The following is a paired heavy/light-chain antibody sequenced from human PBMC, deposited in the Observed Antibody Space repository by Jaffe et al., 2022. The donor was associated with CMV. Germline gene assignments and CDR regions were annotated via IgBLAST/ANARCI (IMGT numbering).Heavy chain of an antibody. CDR2: IGWSGSKI. J-gene: IGHJ4*02. CDR1: GFTLNRYS. Sequence: EVNLVESGGGLVQPGGSLRLSCAASGFTLNRYSMNWFRQAPGKGLEWISYIGWSGSKIYYADSVRGRFTMSRDQAKNSVYLQMDNLRDEDTAVYYCVRDDDYSPESHADKWGRGTLVTVSS. V-gene: IGHV3-48*02. D-gene: IGHD3-10*01. CDR3: VRDDDYSPESHADK.
Light chain of an antibody. CDR3: MQATQLRT. V-gene: IGKV2-24*01. CDR2: KVS. CDR1: QSLVYGDGNTY. Sequence: DIVMTQTPLSSPVTLGQPASISCRSSQSLVYGDGNTYLSWLQQRPGQPPRLLIYKVSKRFAGVPDRFSGSGAGTDFTLTISRVEAEDVGVYYCMQATQLRTIGQGTKVEI. J-gene: IGKJ1*01.